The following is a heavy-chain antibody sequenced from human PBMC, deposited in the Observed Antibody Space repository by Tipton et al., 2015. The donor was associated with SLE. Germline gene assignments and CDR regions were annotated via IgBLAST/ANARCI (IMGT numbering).Heavy chain of an antibody. Sequence: SLRLSCAASGFTFSSYGMHWVRQAPGKGLEWVAVISYDGSNKYYADSVKGRFTISRDNSKNTLYLQMNSLRAEDTAVYYCAKPGTEWELLGWFDPWGQGTLVTVSS. D-gene: IGHD1-26*01. CDR2: ISYDGSNK. CDR3: AKPGTEWELLGWFDP. V-gene: IGHV3-30*18. J-gene: IGHJ5*02. CDR1: GFTFSSYG.